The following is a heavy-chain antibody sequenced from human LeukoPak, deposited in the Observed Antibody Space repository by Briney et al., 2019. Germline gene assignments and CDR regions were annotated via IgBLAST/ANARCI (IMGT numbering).Heavy chain of an antibody. Sequence: GGSLRLSCAASGFTFSSYGMHWVRQAPGKGLEWVAFIRYNGSNKYYADSVKGRFTISRDNSKNTLYLQMNSLRAEDTAVYYCAKPPYEGGVGFDPWGQGTLVTVSS. CDR3: AKPPYEGGVGFDP. D-gene: IGHD5-12*01. CDR1: GFTFSSYG. V-gene: IGHV3-30*02. J-gene: IGHJ5*02. CDR2: IRYNGSNK.